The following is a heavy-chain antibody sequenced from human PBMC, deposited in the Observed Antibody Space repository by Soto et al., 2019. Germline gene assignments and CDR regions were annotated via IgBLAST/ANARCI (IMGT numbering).Heavy chain of an antibody. J-gene: IGHJ6*02. D-gene: IGHD1-1*01. CDR2: IIPIFGTA. V-gene: IGHV1-69*01. CDR3: AREGGKGGTGGGMDV. Sequence: QVQLVQSGAEVKKPGSSVKVSCKASGGTFSSYAISWVRQAPGQGLEWMGGIIPIFGTANYAQKFQGRVTITADESTSTADMELSILRYEDTSVYDCAREGGKGGTGGGMDVWVQGSRVTVS. CDR1: GGTFSSYA.